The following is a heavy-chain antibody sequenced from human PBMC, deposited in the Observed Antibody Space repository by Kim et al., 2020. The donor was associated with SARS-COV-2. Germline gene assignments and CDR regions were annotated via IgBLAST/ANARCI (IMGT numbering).Heavy chain of an antibody. CDR3: ARASIGEYYYCGMDV. Sequence: DSVKGRFTISRDNAKTSLYLQMNSLRAEDTALYHCARASIGEYYYCGMDVWGQGTTVTVSS. D-gene: IGHD3-22*01. V-gene: IGHV3-20*01. J-gene: IGHJ6*02.